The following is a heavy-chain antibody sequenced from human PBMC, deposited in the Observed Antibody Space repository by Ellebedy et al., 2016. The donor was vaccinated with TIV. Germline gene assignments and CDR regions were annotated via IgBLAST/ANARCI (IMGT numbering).Heavy chain of an antibody. V-gene: IGHV3-23*01. Sequence: GESLKISCAASGFTFSSYAMSWVHQAPGKGLEWVSTISHTGSRKYYADSGEGRFIISRDNSKKTLYLQMNSLRAEDTAVYYCAKGRGGGSDSSAPRYYFDYWGLGTLVTVSS. CDR3: AKGRGGGSDSSAPRYYFDY. J-gene: IGHJ4*02. CDR2: ISHTGSRK. D-gene: IGHD3-22*01. CDR1: GFTFSSYA.